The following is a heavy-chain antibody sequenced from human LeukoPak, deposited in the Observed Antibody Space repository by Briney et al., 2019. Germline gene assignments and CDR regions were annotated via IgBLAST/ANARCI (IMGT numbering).Heavy chain of an antibody. CDR3: AKRITVSTGYYLDS. Sequence: PGGSLRLSCAASGFTFSSYAMSWVRQAPGKGLEWVSTISGAGSHTYFADPVKGRFTVSRGDSKSMHFLQMNSLRPEDTALYFCAKRITVSTGYYLDSWGRGTLVTVSS. V-gene: IGHV3-23*01. J-gene: IGHJ4*02. D-gene: IGHD5/OR15-5a*01. CDR2: ISGAGSHT. CDR1: GFTFSSYA.